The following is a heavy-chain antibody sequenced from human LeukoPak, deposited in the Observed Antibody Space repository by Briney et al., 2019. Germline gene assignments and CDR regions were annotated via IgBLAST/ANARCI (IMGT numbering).Heavy chain of an antibody. CDR2: INHSGST. CDR3: ASRLLRYFDWHE. D-gene: IGHD3-9*01. Sequence: KPSETLSLTCAVYGGSFSGYYWSWIRQPPGKGLEWIGEINHSGSTNYNPSLKSRVTISVDTSKNQFSLKLSSVTAADTAVYYCASRLLRYFDWHEWGQGTLVTVSS. V-gene: IGHV4-34*01. CDR1: GGSFSGYY. J-gene: IGHJ4*02.